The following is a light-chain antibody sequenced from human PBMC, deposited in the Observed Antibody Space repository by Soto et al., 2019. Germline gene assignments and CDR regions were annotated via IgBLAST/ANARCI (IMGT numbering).Light chain of an antibody. CDR3: MQATHWPIT. J-gene: IGKJ5*01. CDR2: KVS. CDR1: QRLVYSDGIAS. V-gene: IGKV2-30*01. Sequence: VMTLSPLSLPVTHGQSTSISCRSIQRLVYSDGIASFCWFQQSPGRSPRRLGYKVSTRDSGVPSRFSGSGSGTDFALKISRVEADDVGVYYCMQATHWPITFGQGTRLDIK.